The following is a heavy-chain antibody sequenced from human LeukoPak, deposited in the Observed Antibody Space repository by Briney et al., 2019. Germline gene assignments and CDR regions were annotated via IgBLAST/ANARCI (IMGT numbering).Heavy chain of an antibody. Sequence: GGSLRLSCAASGFTFSSYAMHWVRQAPGKGLEWVAVISYDGSNKYYADSVKGRFTISRDNSKNTLYLQMNSLRAEDTAVYYCARGGRYHRPPHETLDYWGQGTLVTVSS. V-gene: IGHV3-30*01. CDR1: GFTFSSYA. D-gene: IGHD3-16*01. CDR3: ARGGRYHRPPHETLDY. J-gene: IGHJ4*02. CDR2: ISYDGSNK.